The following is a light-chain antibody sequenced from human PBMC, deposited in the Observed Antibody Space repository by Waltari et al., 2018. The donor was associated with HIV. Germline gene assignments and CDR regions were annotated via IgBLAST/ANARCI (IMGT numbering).Light chain of an antibody. J-gene: IGLJ3*02. CDR1: SSDVGRYNY. V-gene: IGLV2-8*01. CDR3: SSYPGSFPWV. Sequence: QSALTQPPSASGSPGQSVTISCTGSSSDVGRYNYVSWYQQHPGKAPKLIIYEVTKRPSGVPDRFSGSKSGSTASLTVSGLRAEDEADYYCSSYPGSFPWVFGGGTKLTVL. CDR2: EVT.